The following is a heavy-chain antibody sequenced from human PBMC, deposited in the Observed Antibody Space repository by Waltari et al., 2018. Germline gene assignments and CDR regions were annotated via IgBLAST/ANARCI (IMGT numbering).Heavy chain of an antibody. CDR3: ARILGSYCSSTSCLSFDY. CDR2: INAGNGNT. V-gene: IGHV1-3*01. J-gene: IGHJ4*02. D-gene: IGHD2-2*01. Sequence: QVQLVQSGAEVKKPGASVKVSCKASGSTFTSYAMHWVRQAPGQRLEWMGWINAGNGNTKYSQKFQGRVTITRDTSASTAYMELSSLRSEDTAVYYCARILGSYCSSTSCLSFDYWGQGTLVTVSS. CDR1: GSTFTSYA.